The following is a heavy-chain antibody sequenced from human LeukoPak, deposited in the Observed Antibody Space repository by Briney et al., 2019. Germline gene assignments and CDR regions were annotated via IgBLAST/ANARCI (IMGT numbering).Heavy chain of an antibody. CDR1: GFTFSSYG. CDR2: ISGNGGST. Sequence: PGRSLRLSCAASGFTFSSYGMHWVRQAPGKGLEWVSAISGNGGSTYYADSVKGRFTISRDNSKDTLYLQMNSLRAEDTAVYYCAKVGYAVAGNYFDYWGQGTLVTVSS. CDR3: AKVGYAVAGNYFDY. V-gene: IGHV3-23*01. D-gene: IGHD6-19*01. J-gene: IGHJ4*02.